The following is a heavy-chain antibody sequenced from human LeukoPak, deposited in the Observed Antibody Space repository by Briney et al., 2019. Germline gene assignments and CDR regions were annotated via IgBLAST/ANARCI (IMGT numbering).Heavy chain of an antibody. CDR1: GFTFSSYS. Sequence: GGSLRLSCAASGFTFSSYSMNWVRQAPGKGLEWVSSISSSSSYIYYADSVKGRFTISRDNAKNSLYLQMNSLRAEDTAVYYCARDLRGSGSYNYGMDAWGQGTTVTVSS. CDR2: ISSSSSYI. J-gene: IGHJ6*02. D-gene: IGHD3-10*01. V-gene: IGHV3-21*01. CDR3: ARDLRGSGSYNYGMDA.